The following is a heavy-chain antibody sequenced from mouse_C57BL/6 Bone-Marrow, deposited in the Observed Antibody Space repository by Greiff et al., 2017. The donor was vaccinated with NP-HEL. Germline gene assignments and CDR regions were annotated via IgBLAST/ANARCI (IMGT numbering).Heavy chain of an antibody. J-gene: IGHJ4*01. CDR1: GFTFSDYY. CDR3: ARSNYSSMDY. CDR2: ISNGGGSP. D-gene: IGHD2-5*01. V-gene: IGHV5-12*01. Sequence: EVKLVESGGGLVQPGGSLKLSCAASGFTFSDYYMSWVRQTPEKRLEWVAYISNGGGSPYYPDTVKGRFTIARDNAKNTLYLQMSRLKSEDTAMYYCARSNYSSMDYWGQGTSVTVSS.